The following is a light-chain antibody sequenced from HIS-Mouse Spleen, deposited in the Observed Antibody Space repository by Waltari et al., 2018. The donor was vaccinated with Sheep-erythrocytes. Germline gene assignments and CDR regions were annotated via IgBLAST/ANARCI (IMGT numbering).Light chain of an antibody. CDR1: TSAGGGYNY. V-gene: IGLV2-11*01. CDR2: DLS. CDR3: CSYAGSYNHV. Sequence: QSALTQPRSVSGSPGQSVTISCTGTTSAGGGYNYVSLYHHPPGKAPKLWIYDLSKRPSGVPDRFSGSKSGNTASLTISGLQAEDEADYCCCSYAGSYNHVFAPGTKVTVL. J-gene: IGLJ1*01.